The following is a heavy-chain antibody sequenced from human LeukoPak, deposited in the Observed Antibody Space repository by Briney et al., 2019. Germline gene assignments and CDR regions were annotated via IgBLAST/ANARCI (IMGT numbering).Heavy chain of an antibody. V-gene: IGHV3-7*01. D-gene: IGHD2-2*01. Sequence: GGSLRLSCAASGFTFSSYWLSWVRQAPGKGLEWVANIKQDGREKYYVDSVKGRFTISRDNAKNSLYLQMNSLRAEDTAVYYCARDRCSSTSCYWATDYYYYYMDVWGKGTTVTVSS. CDR1: GFTFSSYW. J-gene: IGHJ6*03. CDR3: ARDRCSSTSCYWATDYYYYYMDV. CDR2: IKQDGREK.